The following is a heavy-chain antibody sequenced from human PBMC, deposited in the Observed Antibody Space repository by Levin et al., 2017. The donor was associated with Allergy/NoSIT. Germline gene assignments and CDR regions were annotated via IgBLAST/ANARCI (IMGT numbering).Heavy chain of an antibody. CDR3: ARTSYYYDSSGNAFDI. Sequence: PSETLSLTCTVSGGSISSSSYYWGWIRQPPGKGLEWIGSIYYSGSTYYNPSLKSRVTISVDTSKNQFSLKLSSVTAADTAVYYCARTSYYYDSSGNAFDIWGQGTMVTVSS. CDR2: IYYSGST. J-gene: IGHJ3*02. V-gene: IGHV4-39*01. D-gene: IGHD3-22*01. CDR1: GGSISSSSYY.